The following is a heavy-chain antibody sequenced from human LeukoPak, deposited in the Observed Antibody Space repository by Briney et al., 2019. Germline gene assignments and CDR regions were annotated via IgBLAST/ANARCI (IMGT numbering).Heavy chain of an antibody. J-gene: IGHJ4*02. CDR3: AREVRSFDY. CDR1: GYTFTAYA. CDR2: VNTNTVNP. Sequence: PSVKVSCKASGYTFTAYAIIWVRHAPAQGLEWMGWVNTNTVNPTYAQGVTGRFVFSLDTSVSTADLQISSLKAEDTAVYYCAREVRSFDYWGQGTLVTVSS. D-gene: IGHD4-11*01. V-gene: IGHV7-4-1*02.